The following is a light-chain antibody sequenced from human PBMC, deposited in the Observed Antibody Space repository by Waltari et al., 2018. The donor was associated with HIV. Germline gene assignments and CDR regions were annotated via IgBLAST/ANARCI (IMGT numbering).Light chain of an antibody. CDR3: SSYTSSNTYV. Sequence: QSALTQPASVSGSPGQPITISCTGTSIDVGAYTYVSWYQQHPGKAPKLMISEVSDRPSGVSNRFSGSKSGNTASLTISGLQAEDEADYYCSSYTSSNTYVFGTGTKVTVL. CDR2: EVS. V-gene: IGLV2-14*01. CDR1: SIDVGAYTY. J-gene: IGLJ1*01.